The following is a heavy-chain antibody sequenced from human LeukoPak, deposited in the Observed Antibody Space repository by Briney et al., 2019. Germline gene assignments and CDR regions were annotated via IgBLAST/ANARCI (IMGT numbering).Heavy chain of an antibody. CDR1: GYSFTSYW. D-gene: IGHD4-17*01. Sequence: GESLKISCKGSGYSFTSYWIGWVRQVPGKGLEWMGIIYPGDSDTRYSPSFQGQVTISADKSIGTMYLQWSSLKASDTAMYYCARALRTGQGDYVPVLWGQGTLVIVSS. J-gene: IGHJ4*02. CDR3: ARALRTGQGDYVPVL. V-gene: IGHV5-51*01. CDR2: IYPGDSDT.